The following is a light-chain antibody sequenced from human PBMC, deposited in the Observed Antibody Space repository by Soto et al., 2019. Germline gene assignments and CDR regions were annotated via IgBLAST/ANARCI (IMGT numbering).Light chain of an antibody. J-gene: IGLJ2*01. Sequence: QPVLTQPPSASASRGASVTLTCTLSTGYRDYKVDWYQQRPGKGPRFVMRVGTGGILGSKGDGIPDRFSVLGSGLNRYLTIQTIQEEHERDYHGGADSGSGSNFVFVFGGGTKLTVL. CDR3: GADSGSGSNFVFV. CDR1: TGYRDYK. CDR2: VGTGGILG. V-gene: IGLV9-49*01.